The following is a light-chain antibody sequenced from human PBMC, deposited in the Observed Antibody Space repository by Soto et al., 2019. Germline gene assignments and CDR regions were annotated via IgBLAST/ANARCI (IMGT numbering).Light chain of an antibody. CDR2: GAS. CDR1: LSVTGN. CDR3: QQYETWPRT. V-gene: IGKV3-15*01. J-gene: IGKJ1*01. Sequence: EIVMTQSPATLSVSLGETATLSCRASLSVTGNLAWFQQKPGQAPRLLIYGASTRATSVPASFSGSGSGTEFTLSISSLHSEDFAVYYYQQYETWPRTFGQGTKVEIK.